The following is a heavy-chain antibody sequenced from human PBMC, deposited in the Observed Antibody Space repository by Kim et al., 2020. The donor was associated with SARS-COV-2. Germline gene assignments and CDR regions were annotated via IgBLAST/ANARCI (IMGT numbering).Heavy chain of an antibody. D-gene: IGHD6-6*01. Sequence: GGSLRLSCAASGFTFSSYGMHWVRQAPGKGLEWVAVISYDGSNKYYADSVKGRFTISRDNSKNTLYLQMNSLRAEDTAVYYCAKDGIKAARRPNNWFDPWGQGTLVTVSS. CDR2: ISYDGSNK. V-gene: IGHV3-30*18. CDR3: AKDGIKAARRPNNWFDP. J-gene: IGHJ5*02. CDR1: GFTFSSYG.